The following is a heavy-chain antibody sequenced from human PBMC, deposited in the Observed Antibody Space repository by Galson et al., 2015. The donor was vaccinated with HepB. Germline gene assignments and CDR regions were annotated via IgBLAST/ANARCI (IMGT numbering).Heavy chain of an antibody. Sequence: SVKVSCKASGYTFTSYDINWVRQATGQGLEWMGWMNPNSGNTGYAQKFQGRVTMTRNTSISTAYMELSSLRSEDTAVYYCARGRGWREAQWFDPWGQGTLVTVSS. CDR3: ARGRGWREAQWFDP. J-gene: IGHJ5*02. CDR1: GYTFTSYD. D-gene: IGHD3-10*01. CDR2: MNPNSGNT. V-gene: IGHV1-8*01.